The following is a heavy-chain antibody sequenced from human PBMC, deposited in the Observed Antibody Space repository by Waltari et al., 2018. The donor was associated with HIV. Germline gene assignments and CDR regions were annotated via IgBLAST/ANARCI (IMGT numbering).Heavy chain of an antibody. CDR1: GYIFSTYA. V-gene: IGHV3-23*01. D-gene: IGHD6-19*01. CDR2: IAGSGDRT. Sequence: EVQLLESGGGMVQPGGSLRLSCAASGYIFSTYAMNWVCQAPGKGLEWVSGIAGSGDRTDYADSVKGRFTISRDKSKNTLYLQMNSLRAEDTAVYYCTISIEVPGTGVNYYYGMDVWGQGTTVPVSS. CDR3: TISIEVPGTGVNYYYGMDV. J-gene: IGHJ6*02.